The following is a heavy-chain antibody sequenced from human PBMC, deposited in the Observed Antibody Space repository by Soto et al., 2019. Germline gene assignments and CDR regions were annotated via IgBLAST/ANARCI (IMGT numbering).Heavy chain of an antibody. Sequence: QLQLQESGPGLVKPSGTLSLTCAVSGDSDSSNWYWGWVRQSPGKGLEWIADTFHSGSTNYSPSLESRVTLSVDKSKNQFSLKMTSVTAADTAVYFCVMSPGWYKIDSWGQGILLTVSS. J-gene: IGHJ4*02. D-gene: IGHD6-19*01. CDR3: VMSPGWYKIDS. V-gene: IGHV4-4*02. CDR2: TFHSGST. CDR1: GDSDSSNWY.